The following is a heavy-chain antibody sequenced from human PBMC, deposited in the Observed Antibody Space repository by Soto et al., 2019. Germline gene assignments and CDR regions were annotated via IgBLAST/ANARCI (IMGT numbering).Heavy chain of an antibody. CDR2: ISGSGGTT. Sequence: EVQLLESGGDLVQPGGSLRLSCAASGITFSAYGMGWVRQAPGKGLEWVSAISGSGGTTYYADSVKGRFTISRDNSRNTLYLHMNSLRVEDTAVYFCASLREWNSIGYYFVYWGQGTLVTVSS. CDR1: GITFSAYG. CDR3: ASLREWNSIGYYFVY. D-gene: IGHD3-16*01. J-gene: IGHJ4*02. V-gene: IGHV3-23*01.